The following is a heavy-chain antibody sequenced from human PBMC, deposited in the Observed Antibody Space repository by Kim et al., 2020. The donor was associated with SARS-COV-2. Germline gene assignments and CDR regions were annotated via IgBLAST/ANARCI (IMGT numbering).Heavy chain of an antibody. J-gene: IGHJ6*03. Sequence: GGSLRLSCAASGFTFSSYRMNWVRQAPGKGLEWVSSISSSSSYIYYADSVKGRFTISRDNAKNSLYLQMNSLRAEDTAVYYCARDYTMIVVVIPYYYYMDVWGQGTTVTVSS. CDR1: GFTFSSYR. D-gene: IGHD3-22*01. CDR2: ISSSSSYI. V-gene: IGHV3-21*01. CDR3: ARDYTMIVVVIPYYYYMDV.